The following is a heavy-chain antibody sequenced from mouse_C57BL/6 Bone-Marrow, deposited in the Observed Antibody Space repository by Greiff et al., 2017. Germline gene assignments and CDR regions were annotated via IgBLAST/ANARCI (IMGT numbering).Heavy chain of an antibody. CDR1: GFLLTSYG. Sequence: QVQLQQSGPGLVQPSQSLSITCTVSGFLLTSYGVHWVRQSPGKGLEWLGVIWRGGSTDYNAAFMSRLSITKDNSKSQVFFKMYSLQADDTAIYYGAAHYYGSSYYYAMDYWGQRTSVTVST. V-gene: IGHV2-5*01. CDR3: AAHYYGSSYYYAMDY. D-gene: IGHD1-1*01. J-gene: IGHJ4*01. CDR2: IWRGGST.